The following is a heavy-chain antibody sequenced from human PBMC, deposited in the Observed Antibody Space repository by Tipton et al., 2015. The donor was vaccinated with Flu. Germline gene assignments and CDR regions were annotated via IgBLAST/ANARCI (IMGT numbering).Heavy chain of an antibody. D-gene: IGHD3-10*01. V-gene: IGHV4-34*01. J-gene: IGHJ4*02. CDR2: INHSGST. CDR3: ARLLGVGIDY. CDR1: GGSFSGYY. Sequence: TLSLTCAVYGGSFSGYYWSWIRQPPGKGLEWIGEINHSGSTNYNPSLKSRVTISVDTSKNQFSLKLSSVTAADTAVYYCARLLGVGIDYWGQGTLVTVSS.